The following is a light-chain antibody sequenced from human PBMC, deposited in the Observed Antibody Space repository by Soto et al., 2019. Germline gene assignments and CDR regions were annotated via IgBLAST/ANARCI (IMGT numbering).Light chain of an antibody. CDR2: VAS. V-gene: IGKV3-20*01. J-gene: IGKJ5*01. CDR1: QSVSSTY. CDR3: QQYGSSPIT. Sequence: EIVLTQSPGTLSLSPGERATLSCRASQSVSSTYLAWYQQKPGQAPRLLIYVASNRATGVPGRFSGSGSGTDFTLTISRLEPEDFAVYYCQQYGSSPITFGQGTRLEIK.